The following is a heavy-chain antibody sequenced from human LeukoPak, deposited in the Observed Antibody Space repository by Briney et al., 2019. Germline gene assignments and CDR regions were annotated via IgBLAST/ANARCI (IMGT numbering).Heavy chain of an antibody. CDR3: ARVESGSSWHTIRNYYYYYYMDV. J-gene: IGHJ6*03. CDR1: GGSISSYY. Sequence: SETLSLTCTVSGGSISSYYWSWIRQPPGKGLEWIGYIYYSGSTNYNPSLKSRVTISVDTSKNQFSLKLSSVTAADTAVYYCARVESGSSWHTIRNYYYYYYMDVWGKGTTVTVSS. CDR2: IYYSGST. V-gene: IGHV4-59*01. D-gene: IGHD6-13*01.